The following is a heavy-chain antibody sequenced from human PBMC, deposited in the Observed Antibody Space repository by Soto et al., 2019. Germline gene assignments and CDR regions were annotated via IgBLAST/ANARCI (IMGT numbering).Heavy chain of an antibody. CDR2: ISSTGSST. CDR3: AKSLRTAAFDY. Sequence: EVQLLESGGGLVQRGGSLRLSCAASGFTFSNYAMTWVRQAPGKGLEWVSLISSTGSSTYYADSVKGRFTISRDNSKNTLALQSNSLRAEDTAVYYCAKSLRTAAFDYWGQGALVTVFS. CDR1: GFTFSNYA. J-gene: IGHJ4*02. D-gene: IGHD1-1*01. V-gene: IGHV3-23*01.